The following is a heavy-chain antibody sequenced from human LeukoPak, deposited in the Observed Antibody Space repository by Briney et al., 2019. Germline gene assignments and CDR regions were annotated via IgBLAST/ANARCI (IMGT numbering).Heavy chain of an antibody. CDR1: GYTFTSSG. D-gene: IGHD3-9*01. Sequence: GASVKVSCKASGYTFTSSGISWVRQAPGQGLEWMGWISAYNGNTNYAQKLQGRVTMTTDTSTSTAYMELRSLRADDTAVYYCARDYYDIVTEYYMDVWGKGTTVTVSS. V-gene: IGHV1-18*01. J-gene: IGHJ6*03. CDR2: ISAYNGNT. CDR3: ARDYYDIVTEYYMDV.